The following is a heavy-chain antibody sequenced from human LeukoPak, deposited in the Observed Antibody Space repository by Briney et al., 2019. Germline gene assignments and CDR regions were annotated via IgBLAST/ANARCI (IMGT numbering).Heavy chain of an antibody. V-gene: IGHV4-59*01. D-gene: IGHD5-24*01. Sequence: SETLSLTCTVSGGSISSYYWSWIRQPPGKGLEWIGYIYYSGSTNYNPSLKSRVTISVDTSKNQFSLKLSSVTAADTAVYYCARGQWLSRGFDYWGQGTLVTVSS. CDR3: ARGQWLSRGFDY. CDR1: GGSISSYY. J-gene: IGHJ4*02. CDR2: IYYSGST.